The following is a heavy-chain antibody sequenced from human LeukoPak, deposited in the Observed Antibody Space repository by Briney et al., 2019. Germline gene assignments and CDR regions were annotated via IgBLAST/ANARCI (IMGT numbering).Heavy chain of an antibody. Sequence: ASVKVSCKASGGTFSSYAISWVRQAPGQGLEWMGRIIPILGIANYAQKFQGRVTITADKSTSTAYMELSSLRSEDTAVYYCAREDHSRPGATFYYYGMDVWGQGTTVTVSS. J-gene: IGHJ6*02. D-gene: IGHD1-26*01. CDR1: GGTFSSYA. V-gene: IGHV1-69*04. CDR3: AREDHSRPGATFYYYGMDV. CDR2: IIPILGIA.